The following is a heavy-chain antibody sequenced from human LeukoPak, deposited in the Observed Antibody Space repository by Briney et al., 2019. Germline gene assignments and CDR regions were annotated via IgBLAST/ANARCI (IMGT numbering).Heavy chain of an antibody. J-gene: IGHJ6*02. CDR1: GFSLSSYW. CDR3: ARWVTTSYHGMDV. D-gene: IGHD4-17*01. Sequence: LPGGSLRLSCEASGFSLSSYWMGWVRQAPGKGLEWVANIKQDGSEKYYVDSVKGRFTISRDNARNSVYLQMNSLRAEDTAVYYCARWVTTSYHGMDVWGQGTTVTVSS. CDR2: IKQDGSEK. V-gene: IGHV3-7*05.